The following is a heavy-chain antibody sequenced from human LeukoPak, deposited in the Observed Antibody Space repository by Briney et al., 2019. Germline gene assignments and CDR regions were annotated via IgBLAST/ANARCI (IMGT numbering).Heavy chain of an antibody. CDR3: ASEDSTGYYLSFDY. Sequence: SETLSLTCAVSGGSISSSGHYWGWIRQPPGKGLEWIGSIYYSGSTYHNPSLKSRVTISLDTSKNQFSLKLTSVTAADTAVYYCASEDSTGYYLSFDYWGQGALVTVSS. D-gene: IGHD3-22*01. J-gene: IGHJ4*02. CDR2: IYYSGST. CDR1: GGSISSSGHY. V-gene: IGHV4-39*07.